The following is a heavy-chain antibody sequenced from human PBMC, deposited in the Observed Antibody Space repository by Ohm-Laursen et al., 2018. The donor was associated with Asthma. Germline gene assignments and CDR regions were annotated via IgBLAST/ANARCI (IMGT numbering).Heavy chain of an antibody. CDR1: GFTFSSYA. CDR2: LSEDGSKK. Sequence: SLRLSCTASGFTFSSYAMHWVRQAPGGGLEWVALLSEDGSKKYYADSVKGRFTISRDNAKNSMYLQMSSLRAEDTAVYYCAAWGSENFWGQGTLVTVS. J-gene: IGHJ4*02. D-gene: IGHD7-27*01. V-gene: IGHV3-30-3*01. CDR3: AAWGSENF.